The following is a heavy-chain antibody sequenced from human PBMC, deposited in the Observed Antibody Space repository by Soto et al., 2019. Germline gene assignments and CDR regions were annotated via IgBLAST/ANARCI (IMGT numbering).Heavy chain of an antibody. Sequence: EVQLLESGGGLVQPGGSLRLSCAASGFTFTSFSMTWVRQAPGKGLEWVSTVNPGGATYYADSVKGRFTVSRDNAKNTVYLQMTSMRAEDTAIYFCAEGSGSYYYEYWGQGTLVTFAA. D-gene: IGHD2-15*01. CDR3: AEGSGSYYYEY. J-gene: IGHJ4*02. CDR2: VNPGGAT. V-gene: IGHV3-23*01. CDR1: GFTFTSFS.